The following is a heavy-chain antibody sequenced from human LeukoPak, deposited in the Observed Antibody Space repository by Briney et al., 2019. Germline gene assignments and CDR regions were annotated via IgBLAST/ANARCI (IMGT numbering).Heavy chain of an antibody. J-gene: IGHJ3*02. CDR1: GGSISSGSYY. V-gene: IGHV4-61*02. D-gene: IGHD2-2*01. CDR3: ARGASDIVVVPAPFDI. CDR2: IYTSGST. Sequence: NPSETLSLTCTVSGGSISSGSYYWRWIRQPAGKGLEWIGRIYTSGSTNYSPSLKSRVTISVDTSKNQFSLKLSSVTAADTAVYYCARGASDIVVVPAPFDIWGQGTMVTVSS.